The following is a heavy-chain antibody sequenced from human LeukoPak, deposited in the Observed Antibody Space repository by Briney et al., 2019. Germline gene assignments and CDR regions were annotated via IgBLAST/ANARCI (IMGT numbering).Heavy chain of an antibody. CDR1: GFTFRIYG. V-gene: IGHV3-33*01. CDR3: ARDRGQSYFDY. Sequence: GRSLRLSCATSGFTFRIYGMHWVRQAPDKGLEWVALIYYDGSNQYYADSVKCRFTISRDNSKNTLYLQLNSPRAEDTAMYYCARDRGQSYFDYWGQGTLVTVSS. J-gene: IGHJ4*02. D-gene: IGHD3-10*01. CDR2: IYYDGSNQ.